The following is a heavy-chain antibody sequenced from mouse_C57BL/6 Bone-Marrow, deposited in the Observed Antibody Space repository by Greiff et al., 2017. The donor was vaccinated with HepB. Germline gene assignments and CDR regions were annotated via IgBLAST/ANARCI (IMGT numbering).Heavy chain of an antibody. CDR2: IDPSDSYT. CDR1: GYTFTSYW. D-gene: IGHD1-1*01. J-gene: IGHJ1*03. Sequence: VQLQQPGAELVMPGASVKLSCKASGYTFTSYWMHWVKQRPGQGLEWIGEIDPSDSYTNYNQKFKGKSTLTVDKSSSTAYMQLSSLTSEDSAVYYCVRLGGSWYFDVWGTGTTVTVSS. CDR3: VRLGGSWYFDV. V-gene: IGHV1-69*01.